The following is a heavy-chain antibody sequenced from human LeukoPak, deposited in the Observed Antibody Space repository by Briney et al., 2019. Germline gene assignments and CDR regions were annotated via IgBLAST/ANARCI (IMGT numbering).Heavy chain of an antibody. Sequence: QPGGSLRLSCAASGFTFTTYWMSWVRQAPGKGLEWVSTIVGRGGITYYADSVKGRFTISRDNSKNTLYLQMNSLRAEDTAVYYCARGPSGYHNTGGQGTLVTVSS. CDR1: GFTFTTYW. J-gene: IGHJ4*02. V-gene: IGHV3-23*01. CDR2: IVGRGGIT. D-gene: IGHD5-12*01. CDR3: ARGPSGYHNT.